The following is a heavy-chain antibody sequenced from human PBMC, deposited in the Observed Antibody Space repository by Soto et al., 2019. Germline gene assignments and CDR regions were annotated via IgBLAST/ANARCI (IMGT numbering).Heavy chain of an antibody. Sequence: QVQLQQWGAGLLKPSETLSLTCAVYGGSFSGYYWSWIRQPPGKGLEWIGEINHSGSTNYNPSLKSLVTISVDTSKNQFSLKLSSVTAADTAVYYCARGVVGALDAFDIWGQGTMVTVSS. V-gene: IGHV4-34*01. J-gene: IGHJ3*02. D-gene: IGHD1-26*01. CDR3: ARGVVGALDAFDI. CDR2: INHSGST. CDR1: GGSFSGYY.